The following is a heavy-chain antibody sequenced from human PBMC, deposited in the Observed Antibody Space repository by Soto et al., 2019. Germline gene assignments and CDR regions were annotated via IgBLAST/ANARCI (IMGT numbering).Heavy chain of an antibody. CDR3: AREQQVRGFDP. CDR2: MNPNSGNT. CDR1: GYTFISYD. V-gene: IGHV1-8*01. D-gene: IGHD6-13*01. Sequence: QVQLVQSGAEVKKPGASVKVSCKASGYTFISYDINWVRQATGQGLEWMGWMNPNSGNTGYAQKFQGRVTMTRNTSRSTAYMELSSVRSEDTAIYYWAREQQVRGFDPWGQGTLVTVSS. J-gene: IGHJ5*02.